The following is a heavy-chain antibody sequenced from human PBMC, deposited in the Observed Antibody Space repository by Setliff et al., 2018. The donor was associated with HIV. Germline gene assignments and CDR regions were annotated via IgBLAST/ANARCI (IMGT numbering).Heavy chain of an antibody. CDR3: IPGGSSSIFFPH. D-gene: IGHD2-2*01. V-gene: IGHV3-73*01. J-gene: IGHJ4*02. CDR1: GFGFSGSA. Sequence: LRLSCAASGFGFSGSAMHWVRQASGKGLEWVGHIRTKANSYATVYAASVKGRFTISRDGAKNTAYLQMSSLKTEDTALYYCIPGGSSSIFFPHWGRGTLVTVSS. CDR2: IRTKANSYAT.